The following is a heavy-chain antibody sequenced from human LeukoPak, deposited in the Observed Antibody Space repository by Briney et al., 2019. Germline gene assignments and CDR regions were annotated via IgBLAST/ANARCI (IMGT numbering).Heavy chain of an antibody. CDR2: ISGSGGST. D-gene: IGHD2-8*01. Sequence: PGGSLRLSCAPAAFIVGIGAMSSVRQAPGKGLEWVSTISGSGGSTYYADSVKGRFTISRDNSKNTVYLQMNSLRDEDTAVYYSAKDRSCIKDVSHGDFDYWGQGTLVTVSS. J-gene: IGHJ4*02. CDR3: AKDRSCIKDVSHGDFDY. V-gene: IGHV3-23*01. CDR1: AFIVGIGA.